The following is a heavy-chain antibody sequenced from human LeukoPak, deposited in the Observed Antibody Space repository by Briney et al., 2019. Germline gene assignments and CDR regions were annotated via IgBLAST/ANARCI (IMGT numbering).Heavy chain of an antibody. CDR2: ISAYNGNT. Sequence: ASVKVSCEASGYTFTNYGVSWVRQAPGQGLEWMGWISAYNGNTNYAQKFQGRVSMTTDTSTSTAYMELRSLRSEDTAVYYCARSTTAMGRYYFDYWGQGTLVTVSS. CDR1: GYTFTNYG. CDR3: ARSTTAMGRYYFDY. V-gene: IGHV1-18*01. J-gene: IGHJ4*02. D-gene: IGHD5-18*01.